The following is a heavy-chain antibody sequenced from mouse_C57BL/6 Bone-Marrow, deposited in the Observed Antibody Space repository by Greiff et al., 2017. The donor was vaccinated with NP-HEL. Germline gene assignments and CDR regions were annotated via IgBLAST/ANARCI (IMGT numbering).Heavy chain of an antibody. J-gene: IGHJ3*01. CDR2: IYPRDGST. Sequence: VQLQQSGPDLVKPGASVKLSCKASGYTFTSYDINWVKQRPGQGLEWIGWIYPRDGSTKYNEKFKGKATLTVDTSSSTAYMELHSLTSEDSAVYFCARGSYDYEFAYWGQGTLVTVSA. CDR1: GYTFTSYD. D-gene: IGHD2-4*01. CDR3: ARGSYDYEFAY. V-gene: IGHV1-85*01.